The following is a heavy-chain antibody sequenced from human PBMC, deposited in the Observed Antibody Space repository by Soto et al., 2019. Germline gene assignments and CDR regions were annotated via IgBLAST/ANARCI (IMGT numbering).Heavy chain of an antibody. Sequence: GGSLRLSCAASGFTFSSYWMHWVRQAPGKGLVWVSRINSDGSSTSYADSVKGRFTISRDNAKNTLYLQMNSLRAEDTAVYYCARDLEMAVPDDMVRAPYYYGMDVWGQGPTVTVSS. D-gene: IGHD3-10*01. V-gene: IGHV3-74*01. CDR2: INSDGSST. CDR3: ARDLEMAVPDDMVRAPYYYGMDV. CDR1: GFTFSSYW. J-gene: IGHJ6*02.